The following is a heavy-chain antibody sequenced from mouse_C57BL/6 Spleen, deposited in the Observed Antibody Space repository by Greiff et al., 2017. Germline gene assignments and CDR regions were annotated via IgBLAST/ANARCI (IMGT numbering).Heavy chain of an antibody. CDR3: TRGGVYGSSRDYFDY. J-gene: IGHJ2*01. CDR2: IDPETGGT. CDR1: GYTFTDYE. V-gene: IGHV1-15*01. Sequence: VQLQQSGAELVRPGASVTLSCKASGYTFTDYEMHWVKQTPVHGLEWIGAIDPETGGTAYNQKFKGKAILTADKSSSTAYMELRSLTSEDSAVYYCTRGGVYGSSRDYFDYWGQGTTLTVSS. D-gene: IGHD1-1*01.